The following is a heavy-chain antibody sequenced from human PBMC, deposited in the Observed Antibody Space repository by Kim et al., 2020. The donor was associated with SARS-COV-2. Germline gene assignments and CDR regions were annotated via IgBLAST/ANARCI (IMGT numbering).Heavy chain of an antibody. CDR1: GFTVSSNY. D-gene: IGHD2-15*01. CDR3: ARQVDYFYGMDV. V-gene: IGHV3-66*04. J-gene: IGHJ6*02. CDR2: IYSGGST. Sequence: GGSLRLSCAASGFTVSSNYMSWVRQAPGKGLEWVSFIYSGGSTYYAASVKGRFTISRDNSKNTLYLQMNSLRAEDTAVYYCARQVDYFYGMDVWGQGPTVTVSS.